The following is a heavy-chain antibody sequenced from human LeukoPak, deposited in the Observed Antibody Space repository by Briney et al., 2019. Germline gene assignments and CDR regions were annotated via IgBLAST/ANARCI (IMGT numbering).Heavy chain of an antibody. CDR1: GGSFSGYY. J-gene: IGHJ4*02. D-gene: IGHD3-22*01. CDR2: INHSGST. CDR3: ARGRAYYYDSSGYYPPLIDY. Sequence: SSETLSLTCAVYGGSFSGYYWSWICQPPGKGLEWIGEINHSGSTNYNPSLKSRVTISVDTSKNQFSLKLSSVTAADTAVYYCARGRAYYYDSSGYYPPLIDYWGQGTLFTVSS. V-gene: IGHV4-34*01.